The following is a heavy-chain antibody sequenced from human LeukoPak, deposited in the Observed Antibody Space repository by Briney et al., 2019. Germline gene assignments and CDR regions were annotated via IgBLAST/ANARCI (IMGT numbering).Heavy chain of an antibody. J-gene: IGHJ5*02. V-gene: IGHV4-59*01. D-gene: IGHD4-23*01. CDR2: IYYSGST. Sequence: SETLSLTCTVSGGSISSYYWSWIRQPPGKGLEWIGYIYYSGSTNYNPSLKSRVTISVDTSKNQFSLKLSSVTAADTAVYYCARRAQGYGGNSALEWSDPWGQETLVTVSS. CDR1: GGSISSYY. CDR3: ARRAQGYGGNSALEWSDP.